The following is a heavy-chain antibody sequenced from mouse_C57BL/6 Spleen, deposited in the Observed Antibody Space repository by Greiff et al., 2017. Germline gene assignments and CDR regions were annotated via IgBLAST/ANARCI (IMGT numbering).Heavy chain of an antibody. J-gene: IGHJ1*03. CDR2: IDPETGGT. CDR1: GYTFTDYE. CDR3: TRSRITTVVGYFDV. D-gene: IGHD1-1*01. V-gene: IGHV1-15*01. Sequence: VQLQESGAELVRPGASVTLSCKASGYTFTDYEMHWVKQTPVHGLEWIGAIDPETGGTAYNQKFKGKAILTADKSSSTAYMELRSLTSEDSAVYYCTRSRITTVVGYFDVWGTGTTVTVSS.